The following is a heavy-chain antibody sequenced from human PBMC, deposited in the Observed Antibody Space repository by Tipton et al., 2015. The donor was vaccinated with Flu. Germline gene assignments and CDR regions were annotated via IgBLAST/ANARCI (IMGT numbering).Heavy chain of an antibody. Sequence: LRLSCAVSGGSFTGNYWTWIRQPPGKGLEWIGEINHGGSTSYNPSLKSRVILSVDTSNDQVSLRLTSVTAADTAVYYCARGSSVVPVDIENWFDPWGQGTLVTVSS. V-gene: IGHV4-34*01. CDR2: INHGGST. J-gene: IGHJ5*02. D-gene: IGHD2-2*02. CDR1: GGSFTGNY. CDR3: ARGSSVVPVDIENWFDP.